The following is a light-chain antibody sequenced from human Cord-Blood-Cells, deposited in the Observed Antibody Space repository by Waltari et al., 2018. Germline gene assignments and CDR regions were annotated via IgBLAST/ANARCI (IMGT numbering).Light chain of an antibody. J-gene: IGLJ2*01. V-gene: IGLV3-19*01. Sequence: SSELTQDPAVSVALGQTVRITCQGDSLRSYYASWYQQKPGQAPVLVIYGKNNRPSGSPDRFAGSSSGNTASLTITGAQAEDEADYYGNARDSSGNQLVFGGGTKLTVL. CDR2: GKN. CDR3: NARDSSGNQLV. CDR1: SLRSYY.